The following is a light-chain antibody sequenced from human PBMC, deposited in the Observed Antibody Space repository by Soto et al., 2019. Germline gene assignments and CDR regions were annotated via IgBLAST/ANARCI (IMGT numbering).Light chain of an antibody. CDR1: QSVASSY. CDR2: GAS. Sequence: EIVLTQSPGTLSLSPGDRATLSCRASQSVASSYLAWYQQKPGQAPRLLIYGASIRATGIPDRFSGSGSGTDFTLTISRLEPEDFAVYYCQQYGSSPLLTFGGGTKVEIK. J-gene: IGKJ4*01. V-gene: IGKV3-20*01. CDR3: QQYGSSPLLT.